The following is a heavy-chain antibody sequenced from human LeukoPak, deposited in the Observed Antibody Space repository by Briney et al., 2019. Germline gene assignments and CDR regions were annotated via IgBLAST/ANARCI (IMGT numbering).Heavy chain of an antibody. Sequence: SETLSLTCAVYGGSFSGYYWSWIRQPPGKGLEWIGEINYRGSTKYNPSLKSRVTISVDRSKNQFSLKLTSVTAADTAVYYCARLFPTSMDWFDPWGQGTLVTVSS. CDR3: ARLFPTSMDWFDP. V-gene: IGHV4-34*01. CDR1: GGSFSGYY. J-gene: IGHJ5*02. CDR2: INYRGST.